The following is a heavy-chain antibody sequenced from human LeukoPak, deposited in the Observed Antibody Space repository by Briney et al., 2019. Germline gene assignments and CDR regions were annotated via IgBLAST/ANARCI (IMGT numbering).Heavy chain of an antibody. D-gene: IGHD3-22*01. V-gene: IGHV4-61*02. J-gene: IGHJ4*02. CDR1: GGSISSGSYY. CDR3: ARSSGYYLYYFDY. CDR2: IYTSGST. Sequence: SETLSLTCTVSGGSISSGSYYWSWIRQPAGKGLEWIGRIYTSGSTNYNPSLKSRVTISVDTFKNQFSLKLSSVTAADTAVYYCARSSGYYLYYFDYWGQGTLVTVSS.